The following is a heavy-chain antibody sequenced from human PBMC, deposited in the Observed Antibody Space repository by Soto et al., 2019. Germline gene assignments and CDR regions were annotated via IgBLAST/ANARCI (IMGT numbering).Heavy chain of an antibody. Sequence: SETLSHTCAVSRGSISSSNWWSWVRQPPGKGLEWIGEIYHSGSTNYNPSLKSRVTISVDKSKNQFSLKLSSVTAADTAVYYCARDLGGTKYSSTYYFDYWGQGTLVTVSS. CDR1: RGSISSSNW. CDR3: ARDLGGTKYSSTYYFDY. J-gene: IGHJ4*02. CDR2: IYHSGST. D-gene: IGHD6-13*01. V-gene: IGHV4-4*02.